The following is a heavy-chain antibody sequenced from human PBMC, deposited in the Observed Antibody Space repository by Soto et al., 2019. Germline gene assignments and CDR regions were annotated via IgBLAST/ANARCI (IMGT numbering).Heavy chain of an antibody. CDR3: ARGGSEGGLDV. CDR2: LYYSGNT. V-gene: IGHV4-59*01. D-gene: IGHD3-10*01. CDR1: GASISTYY. J-gene: IGHJ6*02. Sequence: QMQLQESGPGVVKPSETLSLTCTVSGASISTYYWTWIRQAPGKGLEWIGYLYYSGNTNYNPSLTSPVHISADTSKNHFYLTLTSATAADTAVYFCARGGSEGGLDVWGQGTTVAVSS.